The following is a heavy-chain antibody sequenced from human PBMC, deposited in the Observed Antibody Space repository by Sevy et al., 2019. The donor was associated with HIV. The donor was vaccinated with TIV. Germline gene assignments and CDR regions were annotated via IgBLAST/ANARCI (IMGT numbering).Heavy chain of an antibody. J-gene: IGHJ5*02. V-gene: IGHV4-59*01. CDR3: TRDRYTLVRGIIMTWFDP. CDR1: GGSISGYY. D-gene: IGHD3-10*01. Sequence: SETLSLTCTVSGGSISGYYWSWIRQSPGKGLEWIAYTHSNGNTNSNPSLKSRVTISIDTSKNQFSLKLSSVTAADTAVYYCTRDRYTLVRGIIMTWFDPWGQGTLVTVSS. CDR2: THSNGNT.